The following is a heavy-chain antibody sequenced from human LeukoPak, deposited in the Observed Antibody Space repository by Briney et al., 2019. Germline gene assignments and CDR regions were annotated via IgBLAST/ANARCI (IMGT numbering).Heavy chain of an antibody. D-gene: IGHD3-16*01. J-gene: IGHJ4*02. V-gene: IGHV3-53*01. CDR2: IYSSGIT. Sequence: PGGSLRPSCAASGLTVSSNYMTWVRQAPGKGLEWVAVIYSSGITYYTDSVKGRFTISRDNSKNTLYLQMNSLRAEDTAVYYCARVRDYRGWQFDYWGQRTLVTVSS. CDR1: GLTVSSNY. CDR3: ARVRDYRGWQFDY.